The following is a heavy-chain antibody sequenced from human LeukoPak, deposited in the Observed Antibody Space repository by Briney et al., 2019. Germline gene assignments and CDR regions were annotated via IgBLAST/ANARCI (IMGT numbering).Heavy chain of an antibody. Sequence: GGSLRLPCAASAFISSNYAMTWVRQAAGRGREWVSSISGNAGSTYYIDSVKGRFTISRDNSKNTLFLQMNSLRAEDTGMYYCAKYGAPGWSGYCDYWGQGTLVTVSS. CDR1: AFISSNYA. D-gene: IGHD6-19*01. CDR3: AKYGAPGWSGYCDY. V-gene: IGHV3-23*01. J-gene: IGHJ4*02. CDR2: ISGNAGST.